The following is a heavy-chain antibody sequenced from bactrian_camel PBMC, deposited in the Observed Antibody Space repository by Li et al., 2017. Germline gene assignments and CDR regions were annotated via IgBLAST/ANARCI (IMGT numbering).Heavy chain of an antibody. CDR1: GLGSSNCG. V-gene: IGHV3S55*01. J-gene: IGHJ6*01. CDR2: IDSRGGT. CDR3: AANPFWTYGAVCSYTRPADSGY. D-gene: IGHD2*01. Sequence: VQLVESGGGSVQTGGSLRLSCTAPGLGSSNCGMAWFRQAPGKEREGVAAIDSRGGTAYADSTGRFTISQDNAKNTLYLQMNNLKPEDTAMYYCAANPFWTYGAVCSYTRPADSGYWGQGTQVTVS.